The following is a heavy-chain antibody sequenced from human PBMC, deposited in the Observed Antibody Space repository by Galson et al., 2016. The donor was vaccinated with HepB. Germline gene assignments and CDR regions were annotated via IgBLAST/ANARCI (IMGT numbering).Heavy chain of an antibody. CDR3: TRSPYAGIFSFDY. CDR1: GFSLSTNAMS. V-gene: IGHV2-70*01. J-gene: IGHJ4*02. Sequence: PALVKPTQTLTLTCTFSGFSLSTNAMSVIWIRQPPGKALEWLALVDWDDNEYFNTSLETRLTISKDTPKNQVVLTMTNMSPVDTATYYCTRSPYAGIFSFDYWGQGILVTVSS. CDR2: VDWDDNE. D-gene: IGHD2-8*01.